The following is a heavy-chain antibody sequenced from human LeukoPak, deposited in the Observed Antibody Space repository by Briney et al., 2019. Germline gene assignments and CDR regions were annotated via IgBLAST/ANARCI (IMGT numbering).Heavy chain of an antibody. CDR2: IKQDGSEK. D-gene: IGHD4-23*01. V-gene: IGHV3-7*01. CDR3: ARHAVVTRPIYYYYYMDV. Sequence: GGSLRLSCAASGFTFSSYWMSWVRQAPGKGLEWVANIKQDGSEKYYVDSVKGRFTISRDNAKNSLYLQMNSLRAEDTAVYYCARHAVVTRPIYYYYYMDVWGKGTTVTISS. CDR1: GFTFSSYW. J-gene: IGHJ6*03.